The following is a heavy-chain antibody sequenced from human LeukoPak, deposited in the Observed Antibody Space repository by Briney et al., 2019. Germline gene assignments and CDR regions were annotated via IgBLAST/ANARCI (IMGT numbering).Heavy chain of an antibody. CDR2: INWNGGST. CDR3: ARGISVMIAFGGANDY. CDR1: GFTFDDYG. J-gene: IGHJ4*02. Sequence: PGGSLRLSCAASGFTFDDYGMSWVRQAPGKGLEWVTGINWNGGSTGYADSVKGRFTISRDNAKNSLYLQMNSLRAEDTALYYCARGISVMIAFGGANDYWGQGILVTVSS. D-gene: IGHD3-16*01. V-gene: IGHV3-20*04.